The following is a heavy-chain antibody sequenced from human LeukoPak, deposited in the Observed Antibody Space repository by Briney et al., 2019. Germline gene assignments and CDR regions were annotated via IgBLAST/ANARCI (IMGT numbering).Heavy chain of an antibody. CDR1: GGSISSYY. J-gene: IGHJ4*02. D-gene: IGHD3-10*01. CDR3: ASLLNTMVRDKGGFDY. CDR2: IYYSGST. V-gene: IGHV4-59*01. Sequence: SETLSLTCTVSGGSISSYYWSWIRQPPGKGLEWLGYIYYSGSTNYNPSLKSRVTISVDTSKNQFSLKLSSVTAADTAVDYCASLLNTMVRDKGGFDYWGQGTLVTVSS.